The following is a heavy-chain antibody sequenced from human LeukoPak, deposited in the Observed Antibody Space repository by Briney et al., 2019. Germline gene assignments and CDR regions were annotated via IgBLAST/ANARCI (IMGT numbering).Heavy chain of an antibody. J-gene: IGHJ4*02. Sequence: GGSLRLSCAASGFTFSSYWMTWVRQAPGKGLEWVANIKQDGSEEYCVDSVKGRFTISRDNAKNSLFLQMNSLRAEDTAVYYCAREVTPYYWGQGTLVTVSS. CDR3: AREVTPYY. CDR1: GFTFSSYW. D-gene: IGHD2-15*01. V-gene: IGHV3-7*01. CDR2: IKQDGSEE.